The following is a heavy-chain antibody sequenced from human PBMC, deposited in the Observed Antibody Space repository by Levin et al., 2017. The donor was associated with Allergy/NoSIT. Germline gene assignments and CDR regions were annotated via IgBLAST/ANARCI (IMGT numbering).Heavy chain of an antibody. D-gene: IGHD6-19*01. V-gene: IGHV3-15*01. CDR2: IKSKTDGGTT. J-gene: IGHJ4*02. Sequence: GGSLRLSCAASGFTFSNAWMSWVRQAPGKGLEWVGRIKSKTDGGTTDYAAPVKGRFTISRDDSKNTLYLQMNSLKTEDTAVYYCTTDQLSSGWSPQNDYWGQGTLVTVSS. CDR1: GFTFSNAW. CDR3: TTDQLSSGWSPQNDY.